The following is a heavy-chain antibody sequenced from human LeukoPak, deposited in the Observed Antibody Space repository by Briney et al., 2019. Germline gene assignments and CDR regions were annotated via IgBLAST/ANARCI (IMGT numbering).Heavy chain of an antibody. J-gene: IGHJ3*02. V-gene: IGHV4-34*01. CDR2: INHSGST. CDR1: GGSFSGYY. D-gene: IGHD2-15*01. Sequence: PSETLSLTCAVYGGSFSGYYWSWIRQPPGKGLERIGEINHSGSTNYNPSLKSRVTISVDTSKNQFSLKLSSVTAADTAVYYCARVDLYSMVVAAPTQAFDIWGQGTMVTVSS. CDR3: ARVDLYSMVVAAPTQAFDI.